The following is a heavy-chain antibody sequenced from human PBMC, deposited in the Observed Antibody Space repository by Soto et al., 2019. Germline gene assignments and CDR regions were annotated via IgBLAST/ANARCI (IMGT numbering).Heavy chain of an antibody. CDR3: ARDPTPSEYSSSWYAFDY. CDR2: FIPIFGTA. J-gene: IGHJ4*02. V-gene: IGHV1-69*06. CDR1: GGTFSSYA. D-gene: IGHD6-13*01. Sequence: GASVKVSCKASGGTFSSYAISWVRQAPGQGLEWMGGFIPIFGTANYAQKFQCRVTITADKSTSTAYMELSSLRSEDTAVYYCARDPTPSEYSSSWYAFDYWGQGTLVTVSS.